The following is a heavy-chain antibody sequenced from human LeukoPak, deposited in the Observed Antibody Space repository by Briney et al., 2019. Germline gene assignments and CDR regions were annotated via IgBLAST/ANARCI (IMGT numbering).Heavy chain of an antibody. Sequence: PGGSLRLSCAASGFTFSSYAMHWVRQAPGKGLEWVAVISYDGSNKYYADSVKGRFTISRDNSKNTLYLQMNSLRAEDTAVYYCAREYVTAWTFDIWGQGTTVTVSS. V-gene: IGHV3-30*04. CDR2: ISYDGSNK. D-gene: IGHD2-21*02. CDR1: GFTFSSYA. CDR3: AREYVTAWTFDI. J-gene: IGHJ3*02.